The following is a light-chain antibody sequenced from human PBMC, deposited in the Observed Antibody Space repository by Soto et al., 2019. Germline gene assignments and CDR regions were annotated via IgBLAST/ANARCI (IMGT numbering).Light chain of an antibody. V-gene: IGKV3-20*01. CDR3: QQYGSSPDT. CDR1: QSVSSSY. Sequence: EIVLTQSPGTLSLSPGERATLSCRASQSVSSSYLAWYQQKPGQAPRLLIYGASSRATGIPDRFSGSGSGTDFTLPISRLEPEDFAVYYCQQYGSSPDTFGQGTKVEIK. CDR2: GAS. J-gene: IGKJ1*01.